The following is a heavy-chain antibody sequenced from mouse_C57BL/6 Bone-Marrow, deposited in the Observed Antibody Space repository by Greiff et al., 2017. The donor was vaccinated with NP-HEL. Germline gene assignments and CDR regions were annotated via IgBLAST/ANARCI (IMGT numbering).Heavy chain of an antibody. CDR2: IYPRSGNT. CDR3: ARYPDGYYAMDY. V-gene: IGHV1-81*01. J-gene: IGHJ4*01. Sequence: QVQLQQSGAELARPGASVKLSCKASGYTFTSYGISWVKQSTGQGLEWIGEIYPRSGNTYYNEKFKGKATLTADKSSSTAYMELRSLTSEDSAVYFCARYPDGYYAMDYWGQGTSVTVSS. CDR1: GYTFTSYG. D-gene: IGHD2-3*01.